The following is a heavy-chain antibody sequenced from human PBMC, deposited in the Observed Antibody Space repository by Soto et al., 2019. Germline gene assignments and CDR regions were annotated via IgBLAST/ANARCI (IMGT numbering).Heavy chain of an antibody. CDR2: VSGSGGNR. CDR1: GFTFSIYA. J-gene: IGHJ4*02. Sequence: EVQLLESGGGLVQPGGSLRLSCAASGFTFSIYALSWVRQTPGKGLEWVSGVSGSGGNRYYADSVKGRFTISRDNSKNTVYLQMNSLRAEDTAVYYCAKEAVIPAGGWPACWGQGTLVTVSS. V-gene: IGHV3-23*01. D-gene: IGHD4-4*01. CDR3: AKEAVIPAGGWPAC.